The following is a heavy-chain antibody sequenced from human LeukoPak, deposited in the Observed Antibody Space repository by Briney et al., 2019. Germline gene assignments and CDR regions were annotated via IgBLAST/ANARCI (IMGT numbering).Heavy chain of an antibody. CDR2: IYYSGSP. Sequence: PSETLSLTCTVSGGSISAYYWSWIRQPPGKGLEWIGYIYYSGSPNYNPSLKSRVTISVDTSKFSLKRSSVSAADTAVYYCATFDSSGYYLAYWGQGTQVTVSS. D-gene: IGHD3-22*01. J-gene: IGHJ4*02. V-gene: IGHV4-59*08. CDR1: GGSISAYY. CDR3: ATFDSSGYYLAY.